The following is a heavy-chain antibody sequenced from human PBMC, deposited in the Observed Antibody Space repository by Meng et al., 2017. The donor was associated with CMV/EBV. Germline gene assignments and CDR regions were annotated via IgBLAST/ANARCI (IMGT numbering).Heavy chain of an antibody. CDR3: ASGLYSSPAYYYYGMDV. J-gene: IGHJ6*02. D-gene: IGHD6-13*01. CDR2: ISSNGGST. Sequence: GESLKISCAASGFTFSSYAMHWVRQAPGKGLEYVSAISSNGGSTYYADSVKGRFTISRDNSKNTLYLQMGSLRAEDMAVYYCASGLYSSPAYYYYGMDVWGQGTTVTV. CDR1: GFTFSSYA. V-gene: IGHV3-64*02.